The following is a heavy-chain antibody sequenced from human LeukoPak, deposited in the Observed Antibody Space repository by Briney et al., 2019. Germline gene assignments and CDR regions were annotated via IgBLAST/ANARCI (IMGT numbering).Heavy chain of an antibody. CDR3: ARGNDWLSDY. V-gene: IGHV3-48*01. Sequence: GGSLRLSCAASGFTFSSYSMNWVRQAPGKGLEWVSYISSSSSTIYYADSVKGRFTISRDNAKNSLYLQMNSLRAEDTAVYYCARGNDWLSDYWGQGTLVTVPS. CDR2: ISSSSSTI. CDR1: GFTFSSYS. J-gene: IGHJ4*02. D-gene: IGHD3-9*01.